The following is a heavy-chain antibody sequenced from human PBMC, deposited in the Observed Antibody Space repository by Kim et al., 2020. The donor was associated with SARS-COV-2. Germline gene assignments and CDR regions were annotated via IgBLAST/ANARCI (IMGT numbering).Heavy chain of an antibody. Sequence: GGSLRLSCAASGLTFSSYAMSWVRQAPGKGLEWVSAISGSGGSTYYADSVKGRFTISRDNSKNPLYLQMNSLRAEDTAVYYCAKDIRGYYGSGANDYWGQGTLVTVSS. V-gene: IGHV3-23*01. CDR3: AKDIRGYYGSGANDY. CDR1: GLTFSSYA. D-gene: IGHD3-10*01. J-gene: IGHJ4*02. CDR2: ISGSGGST.